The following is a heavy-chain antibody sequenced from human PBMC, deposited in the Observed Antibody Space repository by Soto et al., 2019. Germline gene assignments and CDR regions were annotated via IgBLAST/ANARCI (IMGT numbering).Heavy chain of an antibody. D-gene: IGHD2-15*01. CDR2: IIPIFDSP. V-gene: IGHV1-69*06. CDR3: ARGAECRGYCLKKFTCLDP. Sequence: ASVKVSCKASGGSFSTYAFSWVRQAPGHGLEWMGGIIPIFDSPYYAQNSQGRVTIAADRSTSTVYMELSSLTPDDTAVYYCARGAECRGYCLKKFTCLDPWGQGTLVTVSS. CDR1: GGSFSTYA. J-gene: IGHJ5*02.